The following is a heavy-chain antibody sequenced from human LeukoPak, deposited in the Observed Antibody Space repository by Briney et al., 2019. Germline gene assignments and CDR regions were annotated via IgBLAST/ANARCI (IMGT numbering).Heavy chain of an antibody. Sequence: ASVKVSCKASGYTFTGYYIYWVRQAPGQGLEWMGWINPNSGGTNYAQKFQGRVTMTRDTSISTAYMELSRLRSDDTAVYYCARDPGYYYDSSGYYYYYYYMDVWGKGTTVTVSS. V-gene: IGHV1-2*02. CDR2: INPNSGGT. J-gene: IGHJ6*03. CDR3: ARDPGYYYDSSGYYYYYYYMDV. D-gene: IGHD3-22*01. CDR1: GYTFTGYY.